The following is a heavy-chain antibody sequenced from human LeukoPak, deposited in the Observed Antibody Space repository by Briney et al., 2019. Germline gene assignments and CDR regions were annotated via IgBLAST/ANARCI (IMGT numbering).Heavy chain of an antibody. Sequence: ASVKVSCKASGYTFTSYGISWVRQAPGQGLEWMGWISAYNGNTNYAQNLQGRVTLTTDTSTTTAYMELRSLRSDDTAVYYCARLGHYYYDSSGLQNWFDPWGQGTLVTVSS. V-gene: IGHV1-18*01. CDR2: ISAYNGNT. CDR1: GYTFTSYG. J-gene: IGHJ5*02. D-gene: IGHD3-22*01. CDR3: ARLGHYYYDSSGLQNWFDP.